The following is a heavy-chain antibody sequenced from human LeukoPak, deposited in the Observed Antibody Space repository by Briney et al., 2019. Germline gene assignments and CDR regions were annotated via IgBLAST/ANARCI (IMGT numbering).Heavy chain of an antibody. J-gene: IGHJ4*02. CDR2: INPNSGGT. D-gene: IGHD3-10*01. V-gene: IGHV1-2*02. Sequence: GASVKVSCKASGYTFTGYYMHRVRQAPGQGLEWMGWINPNSGGTNYAQKFQDRVTMTRDTSISTAYMELSRLRSDDTAVYYCARVVGGNYYGSETDDYWGQGTLVTVSS. CDR1: GYTFTGYY. CDR3: ARVVGGNYYGSETDDY.